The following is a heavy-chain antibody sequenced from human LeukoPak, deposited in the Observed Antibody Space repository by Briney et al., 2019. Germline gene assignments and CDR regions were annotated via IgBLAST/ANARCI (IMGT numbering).Heavy chain of an antibody. J-gene: IGHJ4*02. V-gene: IGHV3-23*01. Sequence: GGSLRLSCAVSGFTLTNHAVSWVRQAPGKGLEWVSAITGSGGGSYYADSVKGRFTLSRDNSKNTLYLQMNSLRAEDTAVYYCAKKSLWSGPFDYWGQGTLVTVSS. D-gene: IGHD3-3*01. CDR3: AKKSLWSGPFDY. CDR1: GFTLTNHA. CDR2: ITGSGGGS.